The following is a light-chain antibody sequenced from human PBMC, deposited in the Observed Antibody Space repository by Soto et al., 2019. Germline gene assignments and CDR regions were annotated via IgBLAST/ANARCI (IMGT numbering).Light chain of an antibody. CDR1: NSDIGTYNL. J-gene: IGLJ1*01. CDR3: SSYTSSSTPYV. Sequence: QSALTQPAAVSGSPGQSITISCIGSNSDIGTYNLVSWYRQHPGKVPKLLIYEGSRRPSGISNRFSGSKSGNTASLTISGLQAEDEADYYCSSYTSSSTPYVFGTGTKLTVL. CDR2: EGS. V-gene: IGLV2-14*02.